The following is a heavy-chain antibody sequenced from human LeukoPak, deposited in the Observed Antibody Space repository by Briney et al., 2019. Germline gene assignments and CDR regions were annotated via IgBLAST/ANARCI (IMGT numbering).Heavy chain of an antibody. CDR3: AREYNSGPKQTDAFDI. Sequence: GGSLRLSCAASGFTFSSYWMHWVRQAPGEGLVWVSRIDPDDSGSTYADSVKGRFIISRDNAKDTLYLQMNSLRTEDTAVYYCAREYNSGPKQTDAFDIWGQETMVTVSS. J-gene: IGHJ3*02. D-gene: IGHD3-22*01. CDR1: GFTFSSYW. CDR2: IDPDDSGS. V-gene: IGHV3-74*01.